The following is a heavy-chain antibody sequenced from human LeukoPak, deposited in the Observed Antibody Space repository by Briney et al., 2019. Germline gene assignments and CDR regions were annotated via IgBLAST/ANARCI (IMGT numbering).Heavy chain of an antibody. J-gene: IGHJ4*02. CDR3: ARNKNPNYYYDSSGYSGFSY. D-gene: IGHD3-22*01. V-gene: IGHV1-46*01. CDR1: GYTFTSYG. Sequence: ASVKVSCKASGYTFTSYGISWVRQAPGQGLEWMGIINPSGGSTSYAQKFQGRVTMTRDTSTSTVYMELSSLRSEDTAVYYCARNKNPNYYYDSSGYSGFSYWGQGTLVTVSS. CDR2: INPSGGST.